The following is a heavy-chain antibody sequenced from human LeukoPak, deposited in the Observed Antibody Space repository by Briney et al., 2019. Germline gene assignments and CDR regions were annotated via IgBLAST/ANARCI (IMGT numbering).Heavy chain of an antibody. J-gene: IGHJ5*02. CDR3: AKDTTPPKAGFDP. V-gene: IGHV3-30*02. D-gene: IGHD1-14*01. CDR2: IRYDGSNK. Sequence: PGGPLRLSCAASGFTFSSYGMHWVRQAPGKGLEWVAFIRYDGSNKYYADSVKGRFTIPRDNSKNTLYLQMNSLRAEDTAVYYCAKDTTPPKAGFDPWGQGTLVTVSS. CDR1: GFTFSSYG.